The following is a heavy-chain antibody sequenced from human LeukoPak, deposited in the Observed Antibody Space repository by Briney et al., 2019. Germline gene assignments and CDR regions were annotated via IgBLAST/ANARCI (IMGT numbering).Heavy chain of an antibody. CDR3: AKDGGDYGSDAFDV. D-gene: IGHD4-17*01. Sequence: GASVKVSCKASGYTFTGYYMHWVRQAPGQGLEWMGWINPNSGGTNYAQKFQGRVTMTRDTSISTAYMELSRLRSDDTAVYYCAKDGGDYGSDAFDVWGQGTMVTVSS. CDR1: GYTFTGYY. V-gene: IGHV1-2*02. J-gene: IGHJ3*01. CDR2: INPNSGGT.